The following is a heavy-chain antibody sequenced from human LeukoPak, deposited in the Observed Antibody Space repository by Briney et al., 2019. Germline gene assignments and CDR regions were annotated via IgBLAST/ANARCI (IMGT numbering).Heavy chain of an antibody. Sequence: PGGSLRLSCAASGFTFSDYYMNWIRQAPGKGLEWVSYISSRSSSIYYADSVKGRFTISRNNAKNSLNLQMNSLRAEDTAVYYCARSGSSGLREHFDYWGQGTLVTVSS. D-gene: IGHD1-26*01. J-gene: IGHJ4*02. CDR3: ARSGSSGLREHFDY. CDR2: ISSRSSSI. CDR1: GFTFSDYY. V-gene: IGHV3-11*01.